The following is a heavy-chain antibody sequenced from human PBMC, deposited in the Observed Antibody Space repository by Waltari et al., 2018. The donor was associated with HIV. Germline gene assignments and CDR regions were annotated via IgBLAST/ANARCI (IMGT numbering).Heavy chain of an antibody. CDR1: GDSMSGYY. CDR2: FYYGGSS. V-gene: IGHV4-59*01. J-gene: IGHJ4*02. Sequence: QVQLQESGPGLVRPSETLSLTCTVSGDSMSGYYWSGIRQSPGRGLEWIAYFYYGGSSNYNDSLKRRVKISLHTSTNDFSLEVNSVIAADTAVYYCVRGYSCRSWVHFDSWGQGALVAVSS. CDR3: VRGYSCRSWVHFDS. D-gene: IGHD5-18*01.